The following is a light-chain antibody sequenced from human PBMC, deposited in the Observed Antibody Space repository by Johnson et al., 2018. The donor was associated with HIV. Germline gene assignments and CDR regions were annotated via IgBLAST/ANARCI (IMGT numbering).Light chain of an antibody. J-gene: IGLJ1*01. CDR1: SSNIGRNY. CDR2: QNT. Sequence: QSVLTQPPSVSAAPGQMVTISCYGSSSNIGRNYVSWYQQLPGTAPKLLIYQNTWRPSWIPDRFSGSTSGASATLAITGLQTGDEADYYCGTGDKSLKAGVFGTGTKVTVL. V-gene: IGLV1-51*02. CDR3: GTGDKSLKAGV.